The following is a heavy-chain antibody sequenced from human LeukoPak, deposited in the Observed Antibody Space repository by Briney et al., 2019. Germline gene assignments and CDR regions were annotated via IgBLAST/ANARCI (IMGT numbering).Heavy chain of an antibody. CDR2: INHSGST. J-gene: IGHJ5*02. Sequence: SETLSLTCAVYGGSFSGYYWSWIRQPPGKGLEWIGEINHSGSTNYNPSLKSRVTISVDTSKNQFSLKLSSVTAADTAVYYRARLYSDLGYCSGGSCYLGLYNWFDPWGQGTLVTVSS. V-gene: IGHV4-34*01. D-gene: IGHD2-15*01. CDR1: GGSFSGYY. CDR3: ARLYSDLGYCSGGSCYLGLYNWFDP.